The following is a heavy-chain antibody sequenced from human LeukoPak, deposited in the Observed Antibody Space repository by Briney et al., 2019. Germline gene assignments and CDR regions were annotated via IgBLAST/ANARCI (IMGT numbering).Heavy chain of an antibody. Sequence: SESLSLTCTVSGGSIRTYYWSWIRQPPGKGLEWLGYSYYSGYTNYNPSLKSRVTISVDTSKNQFSLKLSSVTAADTAVYYCARGSSGWSFHAFDIWGQGTMVTVSS. CDR1: GGSIRTYY. D-gene: IGHD6-19*01. J-gene: IGHJ3*02. CDR2: SYYSGYT. V-gene: IGHV4-59*12. CDR3: ARGSSGWSFHAFDI.